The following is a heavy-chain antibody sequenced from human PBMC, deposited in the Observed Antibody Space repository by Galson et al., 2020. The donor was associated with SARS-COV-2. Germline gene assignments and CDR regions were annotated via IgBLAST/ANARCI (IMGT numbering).Heavy chain of an antibody. CDR3: ATWGCSGGSCFAGAYFDH. J-gene: IGHJ4*02. CDR2: ITNRGSTI. V-gene: IGHV3-48*03. Sequence: GGSLRLSCAASGFAVSRYEMTWVRQAPGKGPEWLAYITNRGSTIHYADSVKGRFTISRDNARNSLLLQMNSLTGEDTARYYCATWGCSGGSCFAGAYFDHWGPGTMVTVSS. CDR1: GFAVSRYE. D-gene: IGHD2-15*01.